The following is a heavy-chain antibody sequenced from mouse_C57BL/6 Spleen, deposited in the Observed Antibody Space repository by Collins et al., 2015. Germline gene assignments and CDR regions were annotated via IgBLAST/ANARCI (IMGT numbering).Heavy chain of an antibody. D-gene: IGHD1-1*01. V-gene: IGHV1-53*01. CDR1: GYTFTSYW. CDR2: INPSNGGT. CDR3: AREEITTVVDSSWFAY. J-gene: IGHJ3*01. Sequence: QVQLQQPGTELVKPGASVKLSCKASGYTFTSYWMHWVKQRPGQGLEWIGNINPSNGGTNYNEKFKSKATLTVDKSSSTAYMQLSSLTSEDSAVYYCAREEITTVVDSSWFAYWGQGTLVTVSA.